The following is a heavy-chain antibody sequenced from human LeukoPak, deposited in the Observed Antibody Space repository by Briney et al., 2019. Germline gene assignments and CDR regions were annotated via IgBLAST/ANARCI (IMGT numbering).Heavy chain of an antibody. J-gene: IGHJ3*02. Sequence: DPGGSLRLSCAASGFTFSSYAMSWVRQAPGKGLEWVSAISGSGGSTYYADSVKGRFTISRDNSKNTLYLQMNSLRAEDTAVYYCARVAAVAGDAFDIWGQGTMVTVSS. CDR2: ISGSGGST. CDR1: GFTFSSYA. CDR3: ARVAAVAGDAFDI. V-gene: IGHV3-23*01. D-gene: IGHD6-19*01.